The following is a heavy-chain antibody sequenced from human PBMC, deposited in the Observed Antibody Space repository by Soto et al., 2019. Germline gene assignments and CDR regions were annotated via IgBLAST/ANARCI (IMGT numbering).Heavy chain of an antibody. J-gene: IGHJ4*02. D-gene: IGHD1-7*01. Sequence: QVHLVQSGAEVKKPVASVRLSCQASGHTFTITRFPMHLVRPAPGQRLEWVVLSNVGNDNTKNSQKVQGRVTITREPPALTAYMELSGLRSQDTAVYYCALGYNWNYYLDYWGQGTLVTVSS. CDR1: GHTFTITRFP. V-gene: IGHV1-3*01. CDR3: ALGYNWNYYLDY. CDR2: SNVGNDNT.